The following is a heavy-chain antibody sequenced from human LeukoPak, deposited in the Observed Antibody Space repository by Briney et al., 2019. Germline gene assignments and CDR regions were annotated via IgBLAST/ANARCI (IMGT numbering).Heavy chain of an antibody. Sequence: ASVKVSCKASGYTFTSYAMHWVRQAPGQRLEWMGWINAGNGNTKYSQKFQGRVTITRDTSASTAYMELSSLRSEDTAVYYCARAFGVVIMGAFDIWGQGTMVTVSP. V-gene: IGHV1-3*01. D-gene: IGHD3-3*01. CDR2: INAGNGNT. J-gene: IGHJ3*02. CDR3: ARAFGVVIMGAFDI. CDR1: GYTFTSYA.